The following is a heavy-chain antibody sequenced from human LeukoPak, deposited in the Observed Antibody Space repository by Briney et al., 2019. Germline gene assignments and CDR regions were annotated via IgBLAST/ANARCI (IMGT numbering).Heavy chain of an antibody. CDR2: ISSSSSYI. J-gene: IGHJ6*02. D-gene: IGHD2-2*01. Sequence: GGSLRLSCAASGFTFSSYSMNWVRQAPGKGLEWVSSISSSSSYIYYADSVKGRFTISRDNAKNSLYLQMNSLRAEDTAVYYCARDQSIPVVPAANYYYYYGMDVWGQGTTVTVSS. CDR1: GFTFSSYS. CDR3: ARDQSIPVVPAANYYYYYGMDV. V-gene: IGHV3-21*01.